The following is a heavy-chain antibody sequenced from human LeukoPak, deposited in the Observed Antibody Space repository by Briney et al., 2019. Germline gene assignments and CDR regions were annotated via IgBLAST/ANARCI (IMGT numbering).Heavy chain of an antibody. J-gene: IGHJ5*02. CDR3: ARDRYYDSFGYYTGDP. V-gene: IGHV3-30*02. CDR1: GFTFISYG. Sequence: GGSLRLSCAASGFTFISYGMHWVRQAPGKGLEWVAFIRYDGSNKYYADSVKGRFTISRDNSKNTLYLQMNSLRAEDTAVYYCARDRYYDSFGYYTGDPWGQGTLVTVSS. D-gene: IGHD3-22*01. CDR2: IRYDGSNK.